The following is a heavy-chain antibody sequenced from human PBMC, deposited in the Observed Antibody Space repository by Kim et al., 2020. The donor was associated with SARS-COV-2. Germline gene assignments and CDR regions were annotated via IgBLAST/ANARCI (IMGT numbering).Heavy chain of an antibody. CDR2: ISSSGSTI. Sequence: GGSLRLSCAASGFTFSSYEMNWVRQAPGKGLEWVSYISSSGSTIYYADSVKGRFTISRDNAKNSLYLQMNSLRAEDTAVYYCAGTITMVRRVGFDAFDIWGQGTMVTVSS. CDR1: GFTFSSYE. V-gene: IGHV3-48*03. J-gene: IGHJ3*02. D-gene: IGHD3-10*01. CDR3: AGTITMVRRVGFDAFDI.